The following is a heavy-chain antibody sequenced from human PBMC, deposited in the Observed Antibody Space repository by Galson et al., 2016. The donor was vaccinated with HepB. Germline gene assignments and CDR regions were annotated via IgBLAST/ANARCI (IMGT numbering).Heavy chain of an antibody. J-gene: IGHJ4*02. Sequence: SLRLSCAASEFTFSSHSMNWVRQAPGKGLEWVSYIDRSSSTIYYADSVECRFTIPRDNAKNSLYLQMNSLRVEDTAVYYCAREYGQRVNFDCWGQGTLFTVSS. CDR1: EFTFSSHS. CDR3: AREYGQRVNFDC. CDR2: IDRSSSTI. V-gene: IGHV3-48*01. D-gene: IGHD3-10*01.